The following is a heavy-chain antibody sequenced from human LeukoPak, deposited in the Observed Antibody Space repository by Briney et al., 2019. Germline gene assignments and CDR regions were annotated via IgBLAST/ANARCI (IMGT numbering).Heavy chain of an antibody. Sequence: SETLSPTCTVSGDSISSSHYYWGWIRQSPGKGLEWIGSIYSGGETHYNPSLNSRVTIFLDTSKNRFSLNLISVTATDTAVYYCVRDYSNFVQGDWGQGTLVTVSS. D-gene: IGHD4-11*01. V-gene: IGHV4-39*02. CDR1: GDSISSSHYY. CDR2: IYSGGET. J-gene: IGHJ4*02. CDR3: VRDYSNFVQGD.